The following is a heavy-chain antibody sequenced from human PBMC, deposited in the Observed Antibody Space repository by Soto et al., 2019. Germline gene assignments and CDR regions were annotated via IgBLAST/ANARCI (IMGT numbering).Heavy chain of an antibody. Sequence: QVRLQESGPGLVKPSETLSLTCTVSGGSITSITNHYCSWIRPPPGKGLEWIGYISYSGHTSYNPSLKSRVILSVDASKNQVSPNLASVTEADTAVDYCATQRFGTLHGLVDVWGQGITVTVSS. V-gene: IGHV4-59*08. J-gene: IGHJ6*02. CDR3: ATQRFGTLHGLVDV. D-gene: IGHD1-7*01. CDR2: ISYSGHT. CDR1: GGSITSITNHY.